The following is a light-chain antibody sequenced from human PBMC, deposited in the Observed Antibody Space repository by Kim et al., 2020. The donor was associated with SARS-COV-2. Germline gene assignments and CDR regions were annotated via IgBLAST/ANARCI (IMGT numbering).Light chain of an antibody. V-gene: IGKV4-1*01. Sequence: TINCKSSQSVLYSSNNKNYLAWSQQKPGQPPKLLIYWASTRESGVPDRFSGSGSGTDFTLTISSLQAEDVAVYYCQQYYSTPPFTFGPGTKVDIK. J-gene: IGKJ3*01. CDR2: WAS. CDR3: QQYYSTPPFT. CDR1: QSVLYSSNNKNY.